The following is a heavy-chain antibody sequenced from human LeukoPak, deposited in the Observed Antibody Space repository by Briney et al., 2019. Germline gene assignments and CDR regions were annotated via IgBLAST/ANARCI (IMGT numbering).Heavy chain of an antibody. Sequence: GASVKVSCKASGGTFSSYAISWVRQAPGQGLEWMGGIIPIFGTANYAQKFQGRVTITADKSTSTAYMELSSLRSEDTAVYYCARSEQLVGIENYYYYYYMDVWGKGTTVTVSS. J-gene: IGHJ6*03. CDR3: ARSEQLVGIENYYYYYYMDV. CDR2: IIPIFGTA. D-gene: IGHD6-6*01. CDR1: GGTFSSYA. V-gene: IGHV1-69*06.